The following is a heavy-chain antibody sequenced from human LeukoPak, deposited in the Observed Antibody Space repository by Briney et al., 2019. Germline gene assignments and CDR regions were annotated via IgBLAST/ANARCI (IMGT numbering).Heavy chain of an antibody. V-gene: IGHV4-39*07. Sequence: SETLSLTCTVSGGSVSSSNHYWGWIRQPPGKGLEWIGNIYYSGATYYNPSLKSRVTISVDTSKDQFSLRLSSVTAADTAVYYCARVGSRFLEWLSLNIWGQGTMVTVSS. D-gene: IGHD3-3*01. CDR3: ARVGSRFLEWLSLNI. J-gene: IGHJ3*02. CDR1: GGSVSSSNHY. CDR2: IYYSGAT.